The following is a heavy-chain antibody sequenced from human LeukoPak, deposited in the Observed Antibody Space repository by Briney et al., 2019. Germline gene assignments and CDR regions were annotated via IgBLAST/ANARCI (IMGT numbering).Heavy chain of an antibody. D-gene: IGHD2-8*01. CDR2: IYTSGST. J-gene: IGHJ3*02. CDR3: ARDLGYCTNGVCYTEFGSAFDI. Sequence: SETLSLNSTVSGGSISSYYWSWIRQPAGNGLEWIGRIYTSGSTNYNPSLKSRVTMSVDTSKNQFSLKLSSVTAADTAVYYCARDLGYCTNGVCYTEFGSAFDIWGQGTMVTVSS. V-gene: IGHV4-4*07. CDR1: GGSISSYY.